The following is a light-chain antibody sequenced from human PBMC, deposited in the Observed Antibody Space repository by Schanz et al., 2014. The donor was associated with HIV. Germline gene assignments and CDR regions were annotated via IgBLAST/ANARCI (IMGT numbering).Light chain of an antibody. V-gene: IGKV3-20*01. J-gene: IGKJ5*01. CDR2: GAS. Sequence: EIVLTQSPGSLSLSPGEGATLSCRASQSVFNNYLAWYQHKPGQAPRLLIYGASSRATGIPDRFSGSESGTDFTLTISRLEPEDFAVYYCQQYGSSPLFGQGTRLEIK. CDR3: QQYGSSPL. CDR1: QSVFNNY.